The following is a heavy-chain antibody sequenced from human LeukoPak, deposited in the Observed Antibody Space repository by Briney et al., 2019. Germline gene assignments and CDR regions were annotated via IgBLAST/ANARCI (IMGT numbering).Heavy chain of an antibody. D-gene: IGHD6-13*01. J-gene: IGHJ6*02. Sequence: GASVKVSCKASGYTFTSYDINWVRQATGQGLEWMGWMNPNSGNTGYAQKFQGRVTMTRNTSISTACMELSSLRSEDTAVYYCARGGSSWYSRGPENTYYYYGMDVWGQGTTVTVSS. CDR2: MNPNSGNT. CDR1: GYTFTSYD. CDR3: ARGGSSWYSRGPENTYYYYGMDV. V-gene: IGHV1-8*01.